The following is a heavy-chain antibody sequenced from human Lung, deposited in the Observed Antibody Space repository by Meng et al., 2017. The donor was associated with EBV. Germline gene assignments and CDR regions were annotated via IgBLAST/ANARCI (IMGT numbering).Heavy chain of an antibody. Sequence: VQRQPPGPVFVLSSQTLSRSCTVSGGSIRSGGYYWSWIRQHPGTGLEWIGYIYYSGSTYYNPSLKSRVTISVDTSKNQFSLKLSSVTAADTAVYYCAATVNDGYFDYWGQGTLVTVSS. V-gene: IGHV4-31*03. CDR3: AATVNDGYFDY. J-gene: IGHJ4*02. CDR2: IYYSGST. D-gene: IGHD4-11*01. CDR1: GGSIRSGGYY.